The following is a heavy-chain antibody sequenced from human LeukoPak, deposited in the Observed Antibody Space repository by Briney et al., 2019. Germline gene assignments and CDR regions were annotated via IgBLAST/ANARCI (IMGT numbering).Heavy chain of an antibody. CDR3: ARIGYSSSSFDF. D-gene: IGHD6-6*01. V-gene: IGHV3-7*05. CDR1: GFTFSRYW. CDR2: IKQDGSVE. Sequence: GGSLRLSCAASGFTFSRYWMSWVRQAPGKGLEWVANIKQDGSVEYYVVSVEGRFTISRDNGKESLYLQMNSLRAENTAVYYCARIGYSSSSFDFWGQGTLVTVSS. J-gene: IGHJ4*02.